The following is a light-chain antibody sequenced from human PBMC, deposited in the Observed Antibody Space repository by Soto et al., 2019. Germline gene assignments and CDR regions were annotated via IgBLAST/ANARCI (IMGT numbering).Light chain of an antibody. CDR3: SSYAGSNNV. CDR1: SSDVGGYKY. V-gene: IGLV2-8*01. J-gene: IGLJ1*01. CDR2: EVS. Sequence: QSALTQPPSASGSPGQSVTISCTGTSSDVGGYKYVSWYQQHPGKAPKLMIYEVSKRPSGVPDRLSGSKSGNTASLTVSGLQAEDEADYYCSSYAGSNNVFGTGTKLTVL.